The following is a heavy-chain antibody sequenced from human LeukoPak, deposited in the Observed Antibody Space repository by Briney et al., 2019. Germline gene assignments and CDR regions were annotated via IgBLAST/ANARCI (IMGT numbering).Heavy chain of an antibody. Sequence: ASVKVSFKASGGTFTSYYMHWVRQAPGQGLEWMGIINPSGGSTSYAQKFQGRVTMTRDTSTSTVYMELSSLRSEDTAVYYCARAGAYYDSSGYYLYAFDIWGQGTMVTVSS. CDR2: INPSGGST. D-gene: IGHD3-22*01. CDR1: GGTFTSYY. V-gene: IGHV1-46*01. CDR3: ARAGAYYDSSGYYLYAFDI. J-gene: IGHJ3*02.